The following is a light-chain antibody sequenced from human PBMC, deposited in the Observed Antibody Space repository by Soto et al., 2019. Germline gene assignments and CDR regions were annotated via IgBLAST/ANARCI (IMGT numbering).Light chain of an antibody. CDR1: QSVANY. CDR3: QQRSNWPLP. J-gene: IGKJ5*01. Sequence: EIVLTQSPATLSLSPGERATLSCRASQSVANYLDWYQQTPGQAPRLLIYDASNRATGIPARFDGSGSGTDFTLTISSLEPEDFVVYYCQQRSNWPLPFGQGTRLEIK. CDR2: DAS. V-gene: IGKV3-11*01.